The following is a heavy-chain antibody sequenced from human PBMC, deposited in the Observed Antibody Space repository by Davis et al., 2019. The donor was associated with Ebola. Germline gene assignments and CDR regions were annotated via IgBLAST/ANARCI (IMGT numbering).Heavy chain of an antibody. J-gene: IGHJ3*02. V-gene: IGHV2-70*11. CDR3: ARMAPYGDYDAFDI. Sequence: SGPTLVKPPQTLTLTCTFSGFSLSTRGMCVSWIRQPPGKALEWLARIDWDDDKYYSTSLKTRLTISKDTSKNQVVLTMTNMDPVDTATYYCARMAPYGDYDAFDIWGQGTMVTVSS. CDR2: IDWDDDK. D-gene: IGHD4-17*01. CDR1: GFSLSTRGMC.